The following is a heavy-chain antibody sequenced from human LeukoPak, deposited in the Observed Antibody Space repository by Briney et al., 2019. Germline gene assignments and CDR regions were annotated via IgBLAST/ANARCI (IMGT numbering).Heavy chain of an antibody. J-gene: IGHJ4*02. Sequence: SVKVSCKASGGTFSSYAISWVRQAPGQGLEWMGRIIPILGIANYAQKFQGRVTITADKSTSTAYMELSSLRSEDTAVYYCAKDLNGFGGVLLSGFDYWGQGTLVTVSS. CDR1: GGTFSSYA. CDR2: IIPILGIA. V-gene: IGHV1-69*04. D-gene: IGHD3-16*01. CDR3: AKDLNGFGGVLLSGFDY.